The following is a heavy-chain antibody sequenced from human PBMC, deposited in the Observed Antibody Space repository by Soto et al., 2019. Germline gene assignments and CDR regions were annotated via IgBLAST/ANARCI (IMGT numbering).Heavy chain of an antibody. CDR3: AKGITNGVFYYGMDV. CDR1: GFTFSSYG. CDR2: ISYDGSNK. Sequence: GGSLRLSCAASGFTFSSYGMHWVRQAPGKGLEWVAVISYDGSNKYYADSVKGRFTISRDNSKNTLYLQMNSLRAEDTAVYYCAKGITNGVFYYGMDVWGQGTTVTVSS. D-gene: IGHD2-8*01. J-gene: IGHJ6*02. V-gene: IGHV3-30*18.